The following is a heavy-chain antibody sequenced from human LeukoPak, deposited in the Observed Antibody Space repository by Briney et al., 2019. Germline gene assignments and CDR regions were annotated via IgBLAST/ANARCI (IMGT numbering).Heavy chain of an antibody. V-gene: IGHV4-59*08. Sequence: SETLSLTCTVSGGSISSYYWSWIRQPPGKGLEWIGYIYYSGSTNYNPSLKSRVTISVDTSKNQFSLKLSSVTAADTAAYFCAILEGQGYWGQGTLVTVSS. J-gene: IGHJ4*02. D-gene: IGHD3-3*01. CDR2: IYYSGST. CDR1: GGSISSYY. CDR3: AILEGQGY.